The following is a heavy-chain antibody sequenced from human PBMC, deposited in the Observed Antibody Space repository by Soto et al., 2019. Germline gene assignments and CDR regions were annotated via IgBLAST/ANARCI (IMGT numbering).Heavy chain of an antibody. CDR2: ISGSSGYT. CDR3: AIMKLELRSIDY. CDR1: GFTFNSYA. V-gene: IGHV3-23*01. Sequence: LRLSCAASGFTFNSYAMSWVRQAPGKGLEWVSTISGSSGYTYYADSVKGRFTISSDKSRNTLSLRMNSLRAGDTAVYYCAIMKLELRSIDYWGQGTLVTVSS. J-gene: IGHJ4*02. D-gene: IGHD1-7*01.